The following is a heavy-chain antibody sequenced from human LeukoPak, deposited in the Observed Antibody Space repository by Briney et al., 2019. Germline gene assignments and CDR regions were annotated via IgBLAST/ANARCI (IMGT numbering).Heavy chain of an antibody. CDR2: IYYSGST. J-gene: IGHJ4*02. CDR3: ARVIAGERSSWVDY. V-gene: IGHV4-61*05. D-gene: IGHD6-13*01. Sequence: SETLSLTCIVPGGSISSSSYYWAWIRQSPGKGLEWIGYIYYSGSTNYNPSLKSRVTISVDTSKNQFSLKLSSVTAADTAVYYCARVIAGERSSWVDYWGQGTLVTVSS. CDR1: GGSISSSSYY.